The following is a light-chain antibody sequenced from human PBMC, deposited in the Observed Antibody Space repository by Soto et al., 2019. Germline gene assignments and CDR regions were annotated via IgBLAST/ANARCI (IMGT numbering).Light chain of an antibody. CDR2: DVN. J-gene: IGLJ1*01. CDR3: SSYTSSNTLYV. Sequence: QSVLTQPASVSGSPGQSITISCTGTNSDVGGYNYVSWYQQHPGKAPKLMIYDVNNRPSGVSDRFSGSKSGNTASLTISGLQAEDEADYFCSSYTSSNTLYVLGAGTKLTVL. V-gene: IGLV2-14*01. CDR1: NSDVGGYNY.